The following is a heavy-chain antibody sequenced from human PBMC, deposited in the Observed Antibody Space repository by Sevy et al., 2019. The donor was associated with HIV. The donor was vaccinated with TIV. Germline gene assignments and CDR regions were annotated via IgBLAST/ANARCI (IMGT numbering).Heavy chain of an antibody. CDR2: IAYDGSNK. CDR3: ARPRFLEWLSSAAFDI. CDR1: GFVFSSYA. Sequence: GGSLRLSCTASGFVFSSYAMHWVRQAPGKGLEWVAFIAYDGSNKNYADSVKGRFTLSRDNSKNTLYLQMNSLGAEDTAVYYGARPRFLEWLSSAAFDICGQGTMVTVSS. V-gene: IGHV3-30*04. D-gene: IGHD3-3*01. J-gene: IGHJ3*02.